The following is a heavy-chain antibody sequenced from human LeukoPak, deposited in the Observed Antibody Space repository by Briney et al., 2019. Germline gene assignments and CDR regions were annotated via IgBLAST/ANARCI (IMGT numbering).Heavy chain of an antibody. D-gene: IGHD3-10*01. J-gene: IGHJ6*02. V-gene: IGHV4-59*08. Sequence: SETLSLTCTVSGGSISTYYWSWIRQPPGKGLEWIGYIYYSGGTNYNPSLESRVTISVGTSKNQFSLNVSSVTAADTAVYYCVRHRGYYHGSGNYCYYGMDVWGQGTTVTVSS. CDR3: VRHRGYYHGSGNYCYYGMDV. CDR2: IYYSGGT. CDR1: GGSISTYY.